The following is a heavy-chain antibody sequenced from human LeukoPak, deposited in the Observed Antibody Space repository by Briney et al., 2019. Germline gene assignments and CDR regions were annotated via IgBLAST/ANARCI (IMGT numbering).Heavy chain of an antibody. Sequence: GGSLRLSCGASGFAFSSHGMHWVRQAPAKGLEGVTIIWYDGSEKYYADSVKGRFTVSRDNSKNTVYLQMNSLRAEDTAVYYCGKDLGSSARYLDRVDYWGQGTLVTVSS. V-gene: IGHV3-33*06. CDR2: IWYDGSEK. CDR3: GKDLGSSARYLDRVDY. CDR1: GFAFSSHG. D-gene: IGHD2-2*01. J-gene: IGHJ4*02.